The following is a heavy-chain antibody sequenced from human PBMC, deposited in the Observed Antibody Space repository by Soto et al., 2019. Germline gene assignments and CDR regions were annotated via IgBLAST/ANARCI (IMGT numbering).Heavy chain of an antibody. J-gene: IGHJ4*02. V-gene: IGHV3-48*01. CDR2: ISSGSSTI. CDR3: APHSGYYDY. D-gene: IGHD3-22*01. CDR1: GFTFSSYS. Sequence: EVQLVESGGGLVQPGGSLRLSCAASGFTFSSYSMNWVRQAPGKGLEWVSYISSGSSTIFYADSVKGRFTISRDNAKNSRYLQMNSLRAEDTAVYYCAPHSGYYDYWGQGTLVTVSS.